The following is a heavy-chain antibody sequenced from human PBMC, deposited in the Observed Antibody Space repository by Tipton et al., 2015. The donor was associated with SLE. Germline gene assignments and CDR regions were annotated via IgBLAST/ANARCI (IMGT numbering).Heavy chain of an antibody. V-gene: IGHV4-4*02. J-gene: IGHJ6*03. Sequence: TLSLTCAVSGGSIISSSWWSWVRQPPGKGLEWIGDIYHSESPNYNPSLKSRVTISIDKSKNQFSLKLSSVTAADTAVYYCARGGLGYSYYYYMDVWGKGTTVTVSS. CDR2: IYHSESP. CDR3: ARGGLGYSYYYYMDV. CDR1: GGSIISSSW. D-gene: IGHD5-18*01.